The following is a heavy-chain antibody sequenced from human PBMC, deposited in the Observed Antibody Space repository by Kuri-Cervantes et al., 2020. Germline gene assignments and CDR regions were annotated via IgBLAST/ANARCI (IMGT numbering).Heavy chain of an antibody. Sequence: SLKISCAASGFTFDDYAMHWVRQAPGKGLEWVSGISWNSGSIGYADSVKGRFTISRDNAKNSLYLQMNSLRDEDTAVYYCARAHVSWGVITPDFDYWGQGTLVTVSS. J-gene: IGHJ4*02. CDR1: GFTFDDYA. CDR2: ISWNSGSI. CDR3: ARAHVSWGVITPDFDY. D-gene: IGHD3-10*01. V-gene: IGHV3-9*01.